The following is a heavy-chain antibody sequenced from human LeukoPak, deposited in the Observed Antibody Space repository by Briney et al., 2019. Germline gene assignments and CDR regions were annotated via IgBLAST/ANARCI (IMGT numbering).Heavy chain of an antibody. Sequence: PGGSLRLSCAASGFPFSSYAMPWVRQAPGKGLEWVAVISYDGSNKYYADSVKGRFTISRDNSKNTLYLQMNSLRAEDTAVYYCARDRARITMVRGVTSKDYFDYWGQGTLVTVSS. CDR3: ARDRARITMVRGVTSKDYFDY. J-gene: IGHJ4*02. D-gene: IGHD3-10*01. V-gene: IGHV3-30*01. CDR2: ISYDGSNK. CDR1: GFPFSSYA.